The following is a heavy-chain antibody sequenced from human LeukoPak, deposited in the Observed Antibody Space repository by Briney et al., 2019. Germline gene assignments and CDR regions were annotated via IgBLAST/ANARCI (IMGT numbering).Heavy chain of an antibody. CDR3: ARGRGRQATDAFDI. Sequence: GESLKISCKGSGYSFTNYWIGWVRQMPGKGLEWMGIIYPGDSDIRYSPSFQGQVTISADKPISTAYLQCSSLKASDTAMYYCARGRGRQATDAFDIWGQGTMVTVSS. CDR2: IYPGDSDI. V-gene: IGHV5-51*04. D-gene: IGHD3-16*01. CDR1: GYSFTNYW. J-gene: IGHJ3*02.